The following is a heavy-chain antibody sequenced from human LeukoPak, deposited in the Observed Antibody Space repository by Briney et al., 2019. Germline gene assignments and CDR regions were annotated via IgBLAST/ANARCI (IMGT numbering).Heavy chain of an antibody. J-gene: IGHJ5*02. CDR3: AGGTVIEMANL. CDR2: IYYSGST. CDR1: GGSISSGSYY. V-gene: IGHV4-61*01. D-gene: IGHD5-24*01. Sequence: SETLSLTCAVSGGSISSGSYYWSWIRQPPGKGLEWIGYIYYSGSTNYNPSLKSRVTISVDTSKNQFSLKLSSVTAADTAVYYCAGGTVIEMANLWGQGTLVTVSS.